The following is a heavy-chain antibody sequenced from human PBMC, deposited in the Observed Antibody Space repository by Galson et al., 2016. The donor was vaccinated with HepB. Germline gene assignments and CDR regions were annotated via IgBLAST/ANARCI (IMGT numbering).Heavy chain of an antibody. J-gene: IGHJ4*02. CDR3: ARNIWVGELCDF. D-gene: IGHD3-10*01. CDR2: IWYDGSNK. V-gene: IGHV3-33*01. Sequence: SLRLSCAASGFSFSSYGMHWVRQAPGKGLEWVSVIWYDGSNKYYADSVKGRFTISRDNAKNSLYLQMNNLRAEDTAVYYCARNIWVGELCDFWGQGTLVTASP. CDR1: GFSFSSYG.